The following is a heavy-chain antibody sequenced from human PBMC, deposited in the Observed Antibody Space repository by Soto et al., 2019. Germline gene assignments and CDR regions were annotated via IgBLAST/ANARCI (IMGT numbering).Heavy chain of an antibody. D-gene: IGHD6-19*01. CDR1: GFSLSTSGMC. V-gene: IGHV2-70*01. J-gene: IGHJ4*02. CDR3: ARIRNTRGSGWYYFDY. Sequence: SGPTLMNPTQTLTLNCTFSGFSLSTSGMCVSWIRQPPGKALEWLALIDWDDDKYYSTSLKTRLTISKDTSKNQVVLTMTNMDPVDTATYYCARIRNTRGSGWYYFDYWGQGTLVTVSS. CDR2: IDWDDDK.